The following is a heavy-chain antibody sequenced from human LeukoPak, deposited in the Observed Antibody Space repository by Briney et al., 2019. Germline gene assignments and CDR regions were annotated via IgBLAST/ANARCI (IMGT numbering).Heavy chain of an antibody. CDR2: ISSTGSYI. V-gene: IGHV3-21*01. CDR3: ARSDGGSENY. CDR1: GFIFNSYG. Sequence: PGGSLRLSCEASGFIFNSYGMNWVRQAPGRGLEWVSSISSTGSYIFYADSVKGRFTISRDDAKNSVYLQMNTLRAEDTGIYYCARSDGGSENYWGQGILVAVSS. D-gene: IGHD1-26*01. J-gene: IGHJ4*02.